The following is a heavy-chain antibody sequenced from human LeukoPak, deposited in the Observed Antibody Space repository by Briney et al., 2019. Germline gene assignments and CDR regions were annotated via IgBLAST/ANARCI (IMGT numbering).Heavy chain of an antibody. CDR3: AAHASPKGIAAAGIYYFDY. J-gene: IGHJ4*02. CDR1: GFTVSSNY. V-gene: IGHV3-53*04. CDR2: IYSGGST. Sequence: GGSLRLSCAASGFTVSSNYVSWVRQAPGKGLEWVSVIYSGGSTYYADSVKGRFTISRHNSKNTLYLQMNSLRAEDTAVYYCAAHASPKGIAAAGIYYFDYWGQGTLVTVSS. D-gene: IGHD6-13*01.